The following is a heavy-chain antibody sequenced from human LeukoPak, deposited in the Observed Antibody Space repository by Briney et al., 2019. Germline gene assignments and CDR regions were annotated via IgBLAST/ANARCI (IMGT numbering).Heavy chain of an antibody. CDR2: ISAYNGNT. CDR3: ARGSTPSAYYYYMDV. CDR1: GYTFTSYG. V-gene: IGHV1-18*01. D-gene: IGHD5/OR15-5a*01. J-gene: IGHJ6*03. Sequence: GASVKVSCKASGYTFTSYGISWVRQAPGQGLEWMGWISAYNGNTNYAQKLQGRVTMTTDTSTSTAYMELKSLRSDDTAVYYRARGSTPSAYYYYMDVWGKGTTVTISS.